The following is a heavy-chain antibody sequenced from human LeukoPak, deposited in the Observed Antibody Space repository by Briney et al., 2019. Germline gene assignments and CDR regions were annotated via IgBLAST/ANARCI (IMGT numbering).Heavy chain of an antibody. CDR2: INGDGSTT. CDR1: GFTFSRYW. J-gene: IGHJ4*02. D-gene: IGHD2-15*01. V-gene: IGHV3-74*01. Sequence: GGSLRLSCAASGFTFSRYWMHWVRQAPGKGLEWVSRINGDGSTTTCADSVKGRFTISRDNAKNTLNLQMSSLRAEDTAVYYCARWYCSGGSCYLGNFDYWGQGTLVTVSS. CDR3: ARWYCSGGSCYLGNFDY.